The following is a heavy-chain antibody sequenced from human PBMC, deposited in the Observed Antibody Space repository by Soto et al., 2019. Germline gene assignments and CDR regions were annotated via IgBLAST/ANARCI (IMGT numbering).Heavy chain of an antibody. CDR1: GYTFTGYY. V-gene: IGHV1-2*04. CDR2: INPNSGGT. CDR3: ARELLTITAARGYYYYYMDV. J-gene: IGHJ6*03. D-gene: IGHD2-2*01. Sequence: GASVKVSCKASGYTFTGYYMHWVRQAPGQGLEWMGWINPNSGGTDYAQKFQGWVTMTRDTSISTAYMELSRLRSDDTAVYYCARELLTITAARGYYYYYMDVWGKGTTVTVSS.